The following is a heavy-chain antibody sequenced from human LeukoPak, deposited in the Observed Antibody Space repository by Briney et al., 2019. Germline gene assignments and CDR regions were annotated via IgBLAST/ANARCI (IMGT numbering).Heavy chain of an antibody. D-gene: IGHD3/OR15-3a*01. CDR2: ISSDGSTT. CDR1: GFTFSSYW. V-gene: IGHV3-74*01. CDR3: ARDPSRGTLDY. Sequence: GGSLRLSCAASGFTFSSYWMHWVRRAPGKGLVWVSRISSDGSTTSYADSVKGRFTISRDNARNTLYLQMNSLRAEDTAVYYCARDPSRGTLDYWGQGTLVTVSS. J-gene: IGHJ4*02.